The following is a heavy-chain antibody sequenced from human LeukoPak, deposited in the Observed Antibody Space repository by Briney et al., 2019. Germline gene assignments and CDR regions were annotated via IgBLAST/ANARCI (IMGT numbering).Heavy chain of an antibody. D-gene: IGHD1-26*01. J-gene: IGHJ4*02. CDR2: VSGDGRTT. Sequence: GGSLRLSWAASGFTFNNYAMSWVRQVPGKGLEWVSAVSGDGRTTHYVDSVKGRFTISRDNSRNTLYLQMSSLRAEDTAIYYCAKDSVVRNTGSYYFASWGQGTLVTVSS. CDR1: GFTFNNYA. CDR3: AKDSVVRNTGSYYFAS. V-gene: IGHV3-23*01.